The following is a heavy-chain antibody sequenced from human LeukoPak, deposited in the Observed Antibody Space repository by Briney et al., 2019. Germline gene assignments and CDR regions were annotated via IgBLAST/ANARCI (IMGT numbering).Heavy chain of an antibody. D-gene: IGHD4-17*01. Sequence: ETSETLSLTCTVSGGSISSSSYYWGWIRQPPGKGLEWIGSIYYSGSTYYNPSLKSRVTISVDTSKNQSSLKLSSVTAADTAVYYCARLFLGLGYGDSYAFDIWGQGTMVTVSS. CDR3: ARLFLGLGYGDSYAFDI. CDR1: GGSISSSSYY. J-gene: IGHJ3*02. CDR2: IYYSGST. V-gene: IGHV4-39*01.